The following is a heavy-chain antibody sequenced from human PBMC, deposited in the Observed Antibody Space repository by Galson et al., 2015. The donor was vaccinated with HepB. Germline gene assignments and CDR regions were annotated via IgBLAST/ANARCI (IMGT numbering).Heavy chain of an antibody. CDR3: AHSISTYYDFWSGYYIRTRFDP. Sequence: PALVKPTQTLTLTCTFSGFSLSTSGVGVGWIRQPPGKALEWLALIYWNDDKRYSPSLKSRLTITKDTSKNQVVLTMTNMDPVDTATYYCAHSISTYYDFWSGYYIRTRFDPWGQGTLVTVSS. D-gene: IGHD3-3*01. J-gene: IGHJ5*02. CDR1: GFSLSTSGVG. V-gene: IGHV2-5*01. CDR2: IYWNDDK.